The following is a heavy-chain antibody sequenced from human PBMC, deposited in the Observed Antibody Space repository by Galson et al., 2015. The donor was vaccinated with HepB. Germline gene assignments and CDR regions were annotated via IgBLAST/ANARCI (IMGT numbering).Heavy chain of an antibody. D-gene: IGHD6-19*01. J-gene: IGHJ6*02. Sequence: LSLTCTVSGGSMSSSTYQWGWIRQPPGKGLGWIGSIYFGGSIDYNPSLKSRVTIAVDASKSQFSLKVSSVTAADTAVYYCARQGVAVTGTYYSGMDVWGQGTTVTVSS. V-gene: IGHV4-39*01. CDR1: GGSMSSSTYQ. CDR3: ARQGVAVTGTYYSGMDV. CDR2: IYFGGSI.